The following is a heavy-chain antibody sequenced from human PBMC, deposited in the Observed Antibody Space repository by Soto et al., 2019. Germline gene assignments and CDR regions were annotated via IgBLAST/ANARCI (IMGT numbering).Heavy chain of an antibody. V-gene: IGHV1-2*04. CDR2: INPNSGGT. J-gene: IGHJ6*02. Sequence: GASVKASCKASGYTFTGYYMHWVRQAPGQGLEWMGWINPNSGGTNYAQKFQGWVTMTRDTSISTAYMEQSRLRSDDTAVYYCAREGYQLLYGTGYYYGMDVWGQGTTVTVSS. CDR3: AREGYQLLYGTGYYYGMDV. CDR1: GYTFTGYY. D-gene: IGHD2-2*02.